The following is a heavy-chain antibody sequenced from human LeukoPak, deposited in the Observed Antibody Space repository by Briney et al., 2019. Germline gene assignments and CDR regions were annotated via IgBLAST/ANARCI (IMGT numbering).Heavy chain of an antibody. J-gene: IGHJ4*02. CDR1: GGSFSGYY. D-gene: IGHD5-12*01. Sequence: TLSLTCAVYGGSFSGYYWSWIRQPPGKALEWLARIDWDDKYYSTSLKTRLTISKDTSKNQVVLTMTNMDPVDTATYYCARIMVYSGYDFPFDYWGQGTLVTVSS. CDR2: IDWDDK. CDR3: ARIMVYSGYDFPFDY. V-gene: IGHV2-70*11.